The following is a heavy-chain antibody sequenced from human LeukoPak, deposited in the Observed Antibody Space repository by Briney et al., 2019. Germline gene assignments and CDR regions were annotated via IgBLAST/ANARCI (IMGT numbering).Heavy chain of an antibody. CDR3: ARGPANRGVTMVRPKAAYYFDY. J-gene: IGHJ4*02. D-gene: IGHD3-10*01. CDR2: INHSGST. CDR1: GFTFSSYA. V-gene: IGHV4-34*01. Sequence: GSLRLSCAASGFTFSSYAVSWVRQAPGKGLEWIGEINHSGSTNYNPSLKSRVTISVDTSKNQFSLKLSSVTAADTAVYYCARGPANRGVTMVRPKAAYYFDYWGQGTLDTVSS.